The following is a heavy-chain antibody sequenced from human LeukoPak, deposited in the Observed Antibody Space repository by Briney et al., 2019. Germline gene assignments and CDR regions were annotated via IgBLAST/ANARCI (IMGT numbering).Heavy chain of an antibody. Sequence: PGGSLRLSCAASGFTFSSYAMSWVRQAPGKGLEWVSAISGSGGSTYYADSVKGRFTISRDNSKNTLYLQMNSLRAEDTAVYYCAKDARITMVRGVIIDYWGQGTLVTVSS. J-gene: IGHJ4*02. V-gene: IGHV3-23*01. CDR1: GFTFSSYA. D-gene: IGHD3-10*01. CDR3: AKDARITMVRGVIIDY. CDR2: ISGSGGST.